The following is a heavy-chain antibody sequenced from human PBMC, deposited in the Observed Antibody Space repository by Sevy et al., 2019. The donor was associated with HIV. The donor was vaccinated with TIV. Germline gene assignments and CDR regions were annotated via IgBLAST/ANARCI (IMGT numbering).Heavy chain of an antibody. CDR1: GFTFSSYA. CDR3: AKMGRTLAGDY. Sequence: GGSLRLSCAASGFTFSSYAMSWVRQAPGKGLYWVSTISTSGVSTYYADSVKGRFTISRDNSRNTLFLQMYSLRAEDTAVYCCAKMGRTLAGDYWGQGTLVTVSS. J-gene: IGHJ4*02. D-gene: IGHD6-19*01. CDR2: ISTSGVST. V-gene: IGHV3-23*01.